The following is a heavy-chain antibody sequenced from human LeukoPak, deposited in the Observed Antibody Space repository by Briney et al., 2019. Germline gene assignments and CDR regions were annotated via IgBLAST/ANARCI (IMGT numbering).Heavy chain of an antibody. J-gene: IGHJ4*02. CDR3: ARGPGVGTEFDY. CDR1: GGTFSSYA. D-gene: IGHD2-8*01. V-gene: IGHV1-69*05. CDR2: IIPIFGTA. Sequence: SVKVSCEASGGTFSSYAISWVRQAPGQGLEWMGRIIPIFGTANYAQKFQGRVTITTDESTSTAYMELSSLRSEDTAVYYCARGPGVGTEFDYWGQGTLVTVSS.